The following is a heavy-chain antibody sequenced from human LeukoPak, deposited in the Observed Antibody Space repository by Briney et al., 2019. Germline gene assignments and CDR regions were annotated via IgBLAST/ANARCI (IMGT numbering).Heavy chain of an antibody. V-gene: IGHV4-34*01. D-gene: IGHD3-9*01. CDR1: GGSFSGYY. CDR3: ARDYDILTGRTGGWFDP. CDR2: INHSGST. Sequence: SETLSLTCAVYGGSFSGYYWSWIRQPPGKGLEWIGEINHSGSTNYNPSLKSRVTISVDTSKNQFSLKLSSVTAADTAVYYCARDYDILTGRTGGWFDPWGQGTLVTVSS. J-gene: IGHJ5*02.